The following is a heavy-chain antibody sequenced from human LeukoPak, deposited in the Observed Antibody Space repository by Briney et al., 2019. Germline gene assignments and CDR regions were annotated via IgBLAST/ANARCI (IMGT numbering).Heavy chain of an antibody. CDR2: IRYDGGDK. CDR3: AKLSSDSSGWYRGNFDY. D-gene: IGHD6-19*01. V-gene: IGHV3-30*02. CDR1: GFTFTSYA. Sequence: GGSLRLSCGASGFTFTSYAMHWVRQAPGKGLEWVAFIRYDGGDKYYADSVKGRFTISRDNSKNTLYLQMNSLRAEDTAVYYCAKLSSDSSGWYRGNFDYWGQGTLVTVSS. J-gene: IGHJ4*02.